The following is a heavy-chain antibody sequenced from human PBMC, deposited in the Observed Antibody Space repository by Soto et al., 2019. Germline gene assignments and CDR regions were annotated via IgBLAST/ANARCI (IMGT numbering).Heavy chain of an antibody. CDR1: GFTFSAYW. Sequence: LRLSCTAPGFTFSAYWMPWVRQVPGKGLVWVSRINGDGSITDYADTVKGRFTISRDNARNTLYLQINSLRVEDTAVYHCAREVWVPDYWGQGTLVTVSS. CDR2: INGDGSIT. CDR3: AREVWVPDY. D-gene: IGHD3-16*01. J-gene: IGHJ4*02. V-gene: IGHV3-74*01.